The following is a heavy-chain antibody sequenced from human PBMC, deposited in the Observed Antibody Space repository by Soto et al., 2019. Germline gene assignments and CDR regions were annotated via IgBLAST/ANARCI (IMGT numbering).Heavy chain of an antibody. CDR2: ISYDGSNK. D-gene: IGHD6-13*01. CDR3: SKEAEAADGLFDY. CDR1: GFTFSSYG. J-gene: IGHJ4*02. V-gene: IGHV3-30*18. Sequence: QVQLVESGGGVVQPGRSLRLSCAASGFTFSSYGMHWVRQAPGKGLEWVAVISYDGSNKYYADSVKGRFTISRDNSKNTLYLQMNSLRAEDTAVYYCSKEAEAADGLFDYWGQGTLVTVSS.